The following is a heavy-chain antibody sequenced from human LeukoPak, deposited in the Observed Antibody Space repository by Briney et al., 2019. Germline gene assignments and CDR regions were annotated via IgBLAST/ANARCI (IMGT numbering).Heavy chain of an antibody. CDR2: IVPLFDST. J-gene: IGHJ6*03. V-gene: IGHV1-69*13. Sequence: ASVKVSCKASGYTFTGYYMHWVRQAPGQGLEWMGGIVPLFDSTNYAQQFQGRVTITADESTSTVFMDLSSLTYEDTAVYYCAEAPYYCGSTSCYYYYYMDVWGNGTTVTVSS. CDR1: GYTFTGYY. D-gene: IGHD2-2*01. CDR3: AEAPYYCGSTSCYYYYYMDV.